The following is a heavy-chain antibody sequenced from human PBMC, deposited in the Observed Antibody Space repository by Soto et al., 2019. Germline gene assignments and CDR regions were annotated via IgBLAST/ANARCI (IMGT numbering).Heavy chain of an antibody. Sequence: PGGSLRLSCAASGFTFSSYSMNWVRQAPGKGLEWVSSIGSSSSYIYYADSVKGRFTISRDNAKNSLYLQMNSLRAEDTAVYYCARDGSILYGMDVWGQGTTVTVSS. V-gene: IGHV3-21*01. CDR3: ARDGSILYGMDV. CDR1: GFTFSSYS. CDR2: IGSSSSYI. J-gene: IGHJ6*02.